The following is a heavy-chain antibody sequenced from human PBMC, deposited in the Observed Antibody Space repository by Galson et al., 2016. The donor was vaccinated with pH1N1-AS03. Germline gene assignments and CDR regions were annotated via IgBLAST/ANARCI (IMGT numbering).Heavy chain of an antibody. J-gene: IGHJ4*02. V-gene: IGHV3-7*01. CDR1: GFIFSNFW. CDR2: MNQDGSVI. CDR3: ARDLGGYDPFDC. D-gene: IGHD5-12*01. Sequence: SLRLSCAASGFIFSNFWMTWVRQAPGKGLEWVANMNQDGSVINYVESVKGRFTVSSDNAKSSLFLPMNSLRVEDTAVYYCARDLGGYDPFDCWGQGTRVTFSS.